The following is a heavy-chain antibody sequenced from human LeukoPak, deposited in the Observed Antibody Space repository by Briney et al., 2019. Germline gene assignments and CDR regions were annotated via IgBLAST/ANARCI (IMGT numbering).Heavy chain of an antibody. Sequence: GGALRLSCAASGFSFTIYSMNWVRHAPEKGLEWLSYISSSSSIIYYADSVKGRFSISRDNARNSLYLEMNSLRDEDTAIYYCARDRYYGSGSYQNAGGCFDYWGQGTLVTVSS. CDR2: ISSSSSII. V-gene: IGHV3-48*02. CDR1: GFSFTIYS. CDR3: ARDRYYGSGSYQNAGGCFDY. D-gene: IGHD3-10*01. J-gene: IGHJ4*02.